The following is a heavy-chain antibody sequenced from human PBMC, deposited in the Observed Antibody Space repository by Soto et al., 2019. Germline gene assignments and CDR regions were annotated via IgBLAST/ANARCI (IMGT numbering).Heavy chain of an antibody. D-gene: IGHD3-22*01. CDR1: GGSISSSSYY. CDR2: IYHSGST. J-gene: IGHJ3*02. CDR3: ARHAPMIVRGLSGLDI. V-gene: IGHV4-39*01. Sequence: PSETLSLTCTVSGGSISSSSYYWGWIRQPPGKGLEWIGSIYHSGSTYYNPSLKSEVTISVDTSKNQFSLKMSSVTAADTAVYYCARHAPMIVRGLSGLDICGQGTMVTLSS.